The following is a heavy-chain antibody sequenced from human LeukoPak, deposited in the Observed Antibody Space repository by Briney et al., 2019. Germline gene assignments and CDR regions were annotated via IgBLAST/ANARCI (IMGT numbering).Heavy chain of an antibody. Sequence: GGSLRLSCAASGFTFSSYAMSWVRQAPGKGLECVSTISGTGGTTYYADSVKGRFTISRDNAKNSLYLQMNSLRAEDTAVFYCARDPGYSNSPYYLDYWGQGTLVTVSS. D-gene: IGHD5-12*01. CDR1: GFTFSSYA. V-gene: IGHV3-23*01. CDR3: ARDPGYSNSPYYLDY. CDR2: ISGTGGTT. J-gene: IGHJ4*02.